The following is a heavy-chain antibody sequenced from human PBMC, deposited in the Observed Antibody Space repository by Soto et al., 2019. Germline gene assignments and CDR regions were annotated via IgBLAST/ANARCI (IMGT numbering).Heavy chain of an antibody. D-gene: IGHD2-21*02. V-gene: IGHV4-4*02. CDR3: ARHRWGVTAINYFDY. J-gene: IGHJ4*02. CDR2: IYHSGST. Sequence: QVQLQESGPGLVKPSGTLSLTCAVSGGSISSSNWWSWVRQPPGKGLEWIGEIYHSGSTYYNPSLKSRVTISVDTSKNQFSLKLSSVTAADTAVYYCARHRWGVTAINYFDYWGQGTLVTVSS. CDR1: GGSISSSNW.